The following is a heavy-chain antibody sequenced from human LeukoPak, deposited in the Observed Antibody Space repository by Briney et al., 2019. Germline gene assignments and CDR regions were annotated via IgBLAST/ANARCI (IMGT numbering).Heavy chain of an antibody. CDR1: GFTFSTYG. V-gene: IGHV3-33*01. CDR2: IRSDGSSE. D-gene: IGHD2-15*01. Sequence: GGSLRLTCAASGFTFSTYGTHWVRQAPGKGLEWVAVIRSDGSSEYYADSVKGRFIISRDNSKNTLYLQMNSLRAEDTAVYYCARYCSGGTCYVGLIWGQGTLVTVSS. J-gene: IGHJ4*02. CDR3: ARYCSGGTCYVGLI.